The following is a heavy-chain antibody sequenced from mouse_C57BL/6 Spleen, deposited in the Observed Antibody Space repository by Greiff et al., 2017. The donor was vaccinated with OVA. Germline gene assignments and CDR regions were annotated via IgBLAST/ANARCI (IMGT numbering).Heavy chain of an antibody. CDR2: INPNNGGT. Sequence: EVQLQQSGPELVKPGASVKISCKASGYTFTDYYMNWVKQSHGKSLEWIGDINPNNGGTSYNQKFKGKATLTVDKSSSTAYMELRSLTSEDSAVYYCARVNWAWFAYWGQGTLVTVSA. CDR1: GYTFTDYY. V-gene: IGHV1-26*01. J-gene: IGHJ3*01. D-gene: IGHD4-1*02. CDR3: ARVNWAWFAY.